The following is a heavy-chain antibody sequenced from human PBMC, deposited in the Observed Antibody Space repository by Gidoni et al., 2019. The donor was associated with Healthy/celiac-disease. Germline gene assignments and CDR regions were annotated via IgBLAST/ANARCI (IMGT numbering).Heavy chain of an antibody. V-gene: IGHV4-39*01. Sequence: QLQLQESGPGLVKPSETLSLTCTVSGGSTSSSSYYWGWIRPPPGKGLEWIGSLYYSGRTYYNSSLKSRVTIFVDTSQNQFSRRLSSVTAADTAMYYCARGGSGSSSLHWFDPWGQGTLVTVSS. CDR1: GGSTSSSSYY. J-gene: IGHJ5*02. CDR2: LYYSGRT. D-gene: IGHD3-10*01. CDR3: ARGGSGSSSLHWFDP.